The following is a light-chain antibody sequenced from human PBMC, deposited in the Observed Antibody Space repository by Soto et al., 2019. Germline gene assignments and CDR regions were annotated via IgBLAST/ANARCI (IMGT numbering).Light chain of an antibody. J-gene: IGLJ3*02. CDR3: QSYDSSLSGWV. CDR2: GNT. V-gene: IGLV1-40*01. CDR1: TSNIGAGHD. Sequence: QLVLTQPPSVSGAPGPRVTISCTGSTSNIGAGHDVHWYQQLPGTAPQLLIYGNTNRPSGVPDRYSGSKSGTSASLAITGLQAEDEADYYCQSYDSSLSGWVFGGGTKLTVL.